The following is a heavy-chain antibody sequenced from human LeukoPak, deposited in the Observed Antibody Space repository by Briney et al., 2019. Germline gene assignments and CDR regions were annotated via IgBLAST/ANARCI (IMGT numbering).Heavy chain of an antibody. J-gene: IGHJ3*02. D-gene: IGHD3-22*01. CDR2: ISSSSSYI. V-gene: IGHV3-21*01. Sequence: GGSLRLSCAASGFTFSSYAMSWVRQAPGKGLEWVSSISSSSSYIYYADSVKGRFTISRDNAKNSLYLQMNSLRAEDTAVYYCARGVTMVVVVTAFDIWGQGTMVTVSS. CDR1: GFTFSSYA. CDR3: ARGVTMVVVVTAFDI.